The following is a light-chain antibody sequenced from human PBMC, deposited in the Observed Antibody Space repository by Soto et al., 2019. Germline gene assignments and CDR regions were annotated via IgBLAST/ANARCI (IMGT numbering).Light chain of an antibody. CDR1: QVIDNW. CDR3: KQSKSFPLT. Sequence: IQLTQSPSSLSASVVDRVTITCRASQVIDNWLAWYQQKPGKAPKVLIYSTSSLQSGVPSRFSGSRSGTDFTLTISSLQPEDFAAYYCKQSKSFPLTFGGGTKVDIK. V-gene: IGKV1-12*01. CDR2: STS. J-gene: IGKJ4*01.